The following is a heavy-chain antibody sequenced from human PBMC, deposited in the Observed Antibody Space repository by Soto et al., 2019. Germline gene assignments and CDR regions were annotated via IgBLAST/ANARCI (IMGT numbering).Heavy chain of an antibody. Sequence: ASVKVSCKASGYTFTSYGLSWVRQASGQGLEWMGWINGYTGNTNYAQKFQGRVTMTTDTSTNTAYLDLWTLISDDTAVYYCARSWVTGKGGIDVWGQGTTVTVSS. J-gene: IGHJ6*02. CDR3: ARSWVTGKGGIDV. CDR1: GYTFTSYG. D-gene: IGHD3-16*01. V-gene: IGHV1-18*01. CDR2: INGYTGNT.